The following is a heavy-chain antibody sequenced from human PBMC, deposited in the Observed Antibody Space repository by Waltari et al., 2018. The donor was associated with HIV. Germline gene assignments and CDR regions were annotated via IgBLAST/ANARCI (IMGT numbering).Heavy chain of an antibody. CDR1: GASIRSGDFY. J-gene: IGHJ4*02. Sequence: HLQMWTSGPGRWEPSGPLSLTCSVSGASIRSGDFYWGWIRQPPGKGLEWIGSFTYSGRAYYSASLRSRVTTSGITAKNLFSLNRTSVTAADTAVYYCARAVTVNAVGFDFWGQGAQVTVAA. CDR2: FTYSGRA. V-gene: IGHV4-39*07. CDR3: ARAVTVNAVGFDF. D-gene: IGHD4-4*01.